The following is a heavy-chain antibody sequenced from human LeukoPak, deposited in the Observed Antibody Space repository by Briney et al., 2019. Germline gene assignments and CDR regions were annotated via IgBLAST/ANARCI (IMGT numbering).Heavy chain of an antibody. CDR2: IKEDESEK. CDR3: ARDLAYSSFDY. CDR1: GFSFSSYW. V-gene: IGHV3-7*01. J-gene: IGHJ4*02. D-gene: IGHD6-13*01. Sequence: GGSLRLSCAASGFSFSSYWMGWVRQAPGKGLEWVANIKEDESEKNYVDSVKGRISISRDNAKNSLYLQMNSLRAEDTAVYYCARDLAYSSFDYWGQGTLVTVSS.